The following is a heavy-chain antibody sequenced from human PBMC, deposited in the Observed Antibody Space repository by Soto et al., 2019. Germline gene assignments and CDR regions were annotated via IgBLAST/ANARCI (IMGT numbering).Heavy chain of an antibody. Sequence: KPSETLSLTCTVSGGSISSGDYYWSWIRQPPGKGLGWIGYIYYSGSTYYNPSLKSRVTISVDTSKNQFSLKLSSVTAADTAVYYCARDREVGGMGGMDVWGQGTTVTVSS. CDR1: GGSISSGDYY. J-gene: IGHJ6*02. CDR2: IYYSGST. CDR3: ARDREVGGMGGMDV. D-gene: IGHD1-20*01. V-gene: IGHV4-30-4*01.